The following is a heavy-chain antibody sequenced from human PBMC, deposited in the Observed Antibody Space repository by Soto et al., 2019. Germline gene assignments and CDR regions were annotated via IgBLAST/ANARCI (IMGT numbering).Heavy chain of an antibody. CDR3: ARPTSVDYGDYGWDY. D-gene: IGHD4-17*01. CDR2: IRDSGGRT. V-gene: IGHV3-23*01. Sequence: PGGSLRLSCAASGFTFSSYAMSWVRQAPGKGLEWVSTIRDSGGRTYYADSVKGRFTISRDNAKNTLYLQMNSLRAEDTAVYYCARPTSVDYGDYGWDYWGQGTLVTVSS. CDR1: GFTFSSYA. J-gene: IGHJ4*02.